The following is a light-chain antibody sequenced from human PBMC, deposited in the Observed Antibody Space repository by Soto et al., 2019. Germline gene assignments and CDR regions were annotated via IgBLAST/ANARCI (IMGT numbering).Light chain of an antibody. J-gene: IGKJ5*01. CDR1: QSVSSSY. V-gene: IGKV3-20*01. CDR3: QQYGSSPLVT. Sequence: EIVLTQSPGTLSLSPGERATLSCRASQSVSSSYLAWYQQKPAQAPRLLIYGASSRATGIPDRFSGSGSGTDFTLTIRRLEPEDFAVYYCQQYGSSPLVTFGQGTRLEIK. CDR2: GAS.